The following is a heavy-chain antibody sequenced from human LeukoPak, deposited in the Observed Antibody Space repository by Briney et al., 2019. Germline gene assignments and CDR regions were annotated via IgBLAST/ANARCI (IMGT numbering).Heavy chain of an antibody. CDR3: AKGGYTTWFDP. D-gene: IGHD2-15*01. V-gene: IGHV3-23*05. CDR1: GFTFREYY. Sequence: GVPLRLSCAASGFTFREYYMRWVRQSTERGLEWVSNILHWGGDTYYTDSVKSRFTISRDNSKNTLYLHMNSLRAEDTAVYYCAKGGYTTWFDPWGQGTLVTVSS. CDR2: ILHWGGDT. J-gene: IGHJ5*02.